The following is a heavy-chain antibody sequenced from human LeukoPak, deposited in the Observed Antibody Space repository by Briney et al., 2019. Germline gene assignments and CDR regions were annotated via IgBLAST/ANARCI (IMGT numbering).Heavy chain of an antibody. D-gene: IGHD3-10*01. V-gene: IGHV4-4*07. J-gene: IGHJ4*02. Sequence: SETLSLTCAVSGYSISSGYYWGWIRQPAGRGLEWIGRIYTSGSTNYNPSLKSRVTMSVDTSKNQFSLKLSSVTAADTAVYYCARTTMVRSRGNRYYFDYWGQGTLVTVSS. CDR3: ARTTMVRSRGNRYYFDY. CDR1: GYSISSGYY. CDR2: IYTSGST.